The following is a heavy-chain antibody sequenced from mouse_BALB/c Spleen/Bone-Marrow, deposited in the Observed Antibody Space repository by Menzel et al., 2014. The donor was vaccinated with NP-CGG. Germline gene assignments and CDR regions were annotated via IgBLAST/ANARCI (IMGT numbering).Heavy chain of an antibody. CDR2: IDPANGNA. J-gene: IGHJ2*01. CDR1: GFNIKDTY. V-gene: IGHV14-3*02. CDR3: ARYRLGTYFDF. D-gene: IGHD2-14*01. Sequence: EVKLMESGAELVKPGASVKLSCTASGFNIKDTYMHWVKQRPEQGLEWIGRIDPANGNAKYVPKFQGKATITAGTSSNTAYLQLSSLTSEDTAVYYCARYRLGTYFDFWGQGTTLTVSS.